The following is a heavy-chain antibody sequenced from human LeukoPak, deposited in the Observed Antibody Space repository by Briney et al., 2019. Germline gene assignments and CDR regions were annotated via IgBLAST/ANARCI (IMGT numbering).Heavy chain of an antibody. CDR3: ARDGSRSWSDYYYMDV. Sequence: GGSLRLSCAASGFTFTTDYMSWIRQAPGTGLEWVSYISSSGSAIYYADSVKGRFTISRDNAKNSLYLQMQSLRVEDTAVYYCARDGSRSWSDYYYMDVWGKGTTVTVSS. CDR2: ISSSGSAI. V-gene: IGHV3-11*04. D-gene: IGHD6-13*01. J-gene: IGHJ6*03. CDR1: GFTFTTDY.